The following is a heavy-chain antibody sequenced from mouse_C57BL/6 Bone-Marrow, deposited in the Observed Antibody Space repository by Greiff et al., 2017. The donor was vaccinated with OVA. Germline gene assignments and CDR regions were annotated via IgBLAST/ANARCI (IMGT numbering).Heavy chain of an antibody. D-gene: IGHD3-2*02. CDR3: ARDRDSSGWNY. J-gene: IGHJ2*01. V-gene: IGHV3-6*01. Sequence: EVKLMESGPGLVKPSQSLSLTCSVTGYSITSGYYWNWIRQFPGNKLEWMGYISYDGSNNYNPSLKNRISITRDTSKNQFFLKLNSLTTEDTATYYCARDRDSSGWNYWGQGTTLTVSS. CDR1: GYSITSGYY. CDR2: ISYDGSN.